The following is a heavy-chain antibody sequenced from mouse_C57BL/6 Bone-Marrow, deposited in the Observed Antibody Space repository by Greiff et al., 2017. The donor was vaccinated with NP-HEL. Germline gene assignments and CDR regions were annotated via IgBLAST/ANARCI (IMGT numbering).Heavy chain of an antibody. V-gene: IGHV10-3*01. Sequence: EVKLQESGGGLVQPKGSLKLSCAASGFTFNTYAMHWVRQAPGKGLEWVARIRSKSSNYATYYADSVKDRFTISRDDSQSMLYLQMNNLKTEDTAMYYCVREGYYGYDEGFWYFDVWGTGTTVTVSS. CDR2: IRSKSSNYAT. J-gene: IGHJ1*03. CDR1: GFTFNTYA. CDR3: VREGYYGYDEGFWYFDV. D-gene: IGHD2-2*01.